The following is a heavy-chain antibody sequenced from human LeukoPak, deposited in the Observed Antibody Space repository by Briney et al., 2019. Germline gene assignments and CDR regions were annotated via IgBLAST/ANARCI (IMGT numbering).Heavy chain of an antibody. Sequence: GGSLRLSCAASGFTFISYAVSWVRQAPGRGLEWVSAISGSGGSTYYADSVKGRFTISRDNSKNTLYLQMNSLRAEDTAVYYCAQDRDRCFQHWGQGTLVTVSS. V-gene: IGHV3-23*01. CDR2: ISGSGGST. CDR3: AQDRDRCFQH. CDR1: GFTFISYA. D-gene: IGHD2-15*01. J-gene: IGHJ1*01.